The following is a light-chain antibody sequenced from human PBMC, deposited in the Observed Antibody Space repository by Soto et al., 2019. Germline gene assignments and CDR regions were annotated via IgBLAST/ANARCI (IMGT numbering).Light chain of an antibody. CDR3: QQASSFPWT. J-gene: IGKJ1*01. Sequence: DIQLDQSPSSVSASVGDRVTVTCRASQSVASRLAWYQQKPGKAPKLLIYAAAKLQTGVPSRFSGTGSETDFTLTISSRQPEDFATYYCQQASSFPWTLGQGTRVDVK. CDR2: AAA. V-gene: IGKV1-12*01. CDR1: QSVASR.